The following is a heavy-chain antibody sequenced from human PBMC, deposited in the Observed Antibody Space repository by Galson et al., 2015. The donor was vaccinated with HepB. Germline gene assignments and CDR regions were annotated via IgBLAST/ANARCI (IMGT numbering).Heavy chain of an antibody. J-gene: IGHJ3*02. CDR2: IVVGSGNT. CDR1: GFTFTSSA. D-gene: IGHD6-13*01. Sequence: SVKVSCKASGFTFTSSAVQWVRQARGQRLEWIGWIVVGSGNTNYAQKFQERVTITRDMSTSTAYMELSSLRSEDTAVYYCAADLHRQQLAIYAFDIWGQGTMVTVSS. V-gene: IGHV1-58*01. CDR3: AADLHRQQLAIYAFDI.